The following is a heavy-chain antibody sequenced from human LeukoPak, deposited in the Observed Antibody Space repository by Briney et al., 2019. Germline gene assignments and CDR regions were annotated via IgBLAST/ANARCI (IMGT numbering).Heavy chain of an antibody. CDR1: GGTFSSYA. D-gene: IGHD6-13*01. Sequence: ALVKVSCKASGGTFSSYAISWVRRAPGQGLEWMGIINPSGGSTSYAQKFQGRVTMTRDTSTSTVYMELSSLRSEDTAVYYCARVRIAAALDYWGQGTLVTVPS. J-gene: IGHJ4*02. CDR2: INPSGGST. V-gene: IGHV1-46*01. CDR3: ARVRIAAALDY.